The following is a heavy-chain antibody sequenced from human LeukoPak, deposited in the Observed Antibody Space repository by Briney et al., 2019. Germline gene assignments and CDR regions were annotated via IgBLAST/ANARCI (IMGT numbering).Heavy chain of an antibody. J-gene: IGHJ4*02. D-gene: IGHD6-13*01. V-gene: IGHV3-23*01. Sequence: GGSLRLSCAASGFTFSSYAMSWVRQAPGKGLEWVSAISGSGGSTYYAGSVKGRFTISRDNSKNTLYLQMNSLRAEDTAVYYCAKDHRPGIAAAGTGGFDYWGQGTLSPSPQ. CDR1: GFTFSSYA. CDR3: AKDHRPGIAAAGTGGFDY. CDR2: ISGSGGST.